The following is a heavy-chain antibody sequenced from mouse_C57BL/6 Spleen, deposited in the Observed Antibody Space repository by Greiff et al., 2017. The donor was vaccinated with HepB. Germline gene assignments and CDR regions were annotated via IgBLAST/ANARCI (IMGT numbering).Heavy chain of an antibody. J-gene: IGHJ4*01. D-gene: IGHD2-1*01. V-gene: IGHV5-17*01. CDR1: GFTFSDYG. Sequence: EVMLVESGGGLVKPGGSLKLSCAASGFTFSDYGMHWVRQAPEKGLEWVAYISSGSSTIYYADTVKGRFTISRDNAKNTLFLQMTSLRSEDTAMYYCARSYGNYVDYAMDYWGQGTSVTVSS. CDR3: ARSYGNYVDYAMDY. CDR2: ISSGSSTI.